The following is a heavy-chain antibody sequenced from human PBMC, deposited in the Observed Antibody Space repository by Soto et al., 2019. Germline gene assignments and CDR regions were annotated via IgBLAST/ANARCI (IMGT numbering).Heavy chain of an antibody. CDR1: GFSVNSKY. J-gene: IGHJ4*02. CDR2: IYNGGST. CDR3: ARYNHGRYCFDF. Sequence: EVQLVESGGGLIQPGGSLRLSCAASGFSVNSKYMSWVRQAPGKGLEWVSIIYNGGSTYYADSVKGRFTISRDSSNNTLYLQMNSLRAEDTAMYYCARYNHGRYCFDFWGQGTLVTVSS. V-gene: IGHV3-53*01. D-gene: IGHD5-18*01.